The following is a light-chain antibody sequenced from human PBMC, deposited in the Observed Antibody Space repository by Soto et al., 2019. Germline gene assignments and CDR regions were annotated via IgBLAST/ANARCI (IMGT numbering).Light chain of an antibody. J-gene: IGLJ2*01. V-gene: IGLV4-69*01. CDR2: LNSDGSH. Sequence: QTVVTQSPSASASLGASAKLTSPRGGGQSSYAIACHQQQPEKGPRFLMKLNSDGSHRKGDGIPDRFSGSSSGAERYLTISSLQSEDESDYYCQTWGTGTVVFGGVTKVTVL. CDR1: GGQSSYA. CDR3: QTWGTGTVV.